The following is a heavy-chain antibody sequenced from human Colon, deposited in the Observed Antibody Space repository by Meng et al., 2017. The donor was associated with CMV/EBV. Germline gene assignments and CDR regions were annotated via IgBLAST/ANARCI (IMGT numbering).Heavy chain of an antibody. CDR2: IYSGGSGT. CDR1: GFTFSSYA. CDR3: AKDARVHDY. Sequence: GGSLRLSCVASGFTFSSYAMSWVRQAPGKGLEWVSVIYSGGSGTYYVDSVKGRFTISRDNSKNTLYLQMNSLRAEDTAVYYCAKDARVHDYWGQGTLVTVSS. V-gene: IGHV3-23*03. J-gene: IGHJ4*02. D-gene: IGHD5-24*01.